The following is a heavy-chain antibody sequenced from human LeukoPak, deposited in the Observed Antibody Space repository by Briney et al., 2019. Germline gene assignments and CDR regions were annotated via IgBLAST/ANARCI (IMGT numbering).Heavy chain of an antibody. CDR3: ARDRGSGDYPAEGMDV. V-gene: IGHV4-59*01. D-gene: IGHD3-22*01. CDR2: IYSSGGT. CDR1: GGSISSYY. Sequence: PSETLSLTCTVSGGSISSYYWSWIRQPPGKGLEWIGYIYSSGGTNYNPSLKGRGNISVDPSRNQFSLKLSSVNAADTAVYYCARDRGSGDYPAEGMDVWGQGTTVTVSS. J-gene: IGHJ6*02.